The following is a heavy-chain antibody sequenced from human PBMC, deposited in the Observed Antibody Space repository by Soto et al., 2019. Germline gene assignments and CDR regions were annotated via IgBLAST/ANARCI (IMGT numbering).Heavy chain of an antibody. CDR2: IYYSGST. V-gene: IGHV4-30-4*01. CDR1: GGSISSGDYY. D-gene: IGHD6-19*01. CDR3: ARYSSGWEYYFDY. Sequence: SETLSLTCTVSGGSISSGDYYWSWIRQPPGKGLEWIGYIYYSGSTNYNPSLKSRVTISVDKSKNQFSLKLSSVTAADTAVYYCARYSSGWEYYFDYWGQGTLVTVSS. J-gene: IGHJ4*02.